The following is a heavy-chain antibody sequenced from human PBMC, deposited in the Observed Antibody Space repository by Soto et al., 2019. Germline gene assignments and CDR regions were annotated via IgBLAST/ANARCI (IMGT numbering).Heavy chain of an antibody. D-gene: IGHD6-19*01. J-gene: IGHJ4*02. V-gene: IGHV6-1*01. CDR3: ARGGYSSGWYADY. Sequence: SQTLSRTCAICGDSVSSNSAAWNWIRQSPSRGLEWLGRTYYRSKWYNDYAVSVKSRITINPDTSKNQFSLQLNSVTPEDTAVYYCARGGYSSGWYADYWGQATLLTVSS. CDR1: GDSVSSNSAA. CDR2: TYYRSKWYN.